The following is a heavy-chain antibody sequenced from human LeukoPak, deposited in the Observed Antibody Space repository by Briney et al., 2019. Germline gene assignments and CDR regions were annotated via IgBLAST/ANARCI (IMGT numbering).Heavy chain of an antibody. CDR2: IWYDGSNK. CDR1: GFTFSSYG. J-gene: IGHJ5*02. CDR3: LYWFDP. Sequence: GGSLRLSCAASGFTFSSYGMHWVRQAPGKGLEWVAFIWYDGSNKYYVDSVKGRFTISRDNSKNTLYLQMNSLRAEDTAVYHCLYWFDPWGQGTLVTVSS. V-gene: IGHV3-30*02.